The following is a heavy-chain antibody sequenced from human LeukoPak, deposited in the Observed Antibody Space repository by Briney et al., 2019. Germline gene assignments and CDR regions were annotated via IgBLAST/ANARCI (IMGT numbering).Heavy chain of an antibody. Sequence: KTSQTLSLTCAISGDSVSSNSAAWNWIRQSPSRGLEWLGRTYYRSRWYNDYAVSVKSRISIRPDTSRNQFSLPLDSVTAADTAVYYCERDYKNPRMSKKRYYFDYWGQGTLVTVSS. J-gene: IGHJ4*02. CDR1: GDSVSSNSAA. CDR2: TYYRSRWYN. D-gene: IGHD3-10*01. V-gene: IGHV6-1*01. CDR3: ERDYKNPRMSKKRYYFDY.